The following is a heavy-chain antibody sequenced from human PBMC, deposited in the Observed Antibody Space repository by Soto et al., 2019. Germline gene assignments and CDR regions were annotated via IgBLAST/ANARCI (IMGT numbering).Heavy chain of an antibody. CDR1: GFTFSSYW. Sequence: EVQLVESGGGLVQPGGSLRLSCAASGFTFSSYWMHWVRQAPGKGLEWVASIKQGGSDKYYVDSVKGRFTISSDNTKNSLYLQMNSPRAEDTAVYYCARAPQDEEGYWGQGTLVTVSS. J-gene: IGHJ4*02. CDR2: IKQGGSDK. V-gene: IGHV3-7*01. D-gene: IGHD2-15*01. CDR3: ARAPQDEEGY.